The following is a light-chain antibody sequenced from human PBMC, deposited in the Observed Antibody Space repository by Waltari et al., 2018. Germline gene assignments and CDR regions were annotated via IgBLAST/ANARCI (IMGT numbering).Light chain of an antibody. J-gene: IGLJ2*01. CDR1: SSDIGGYNY. CDR3: SSYSGSNTLL. CDR2: DVR. Sequence: QPALTQPRSVSGSSGQSVTIPCPGTSSDIGGYNYVSWYQQHPGTAPKLMIFDVRKRPSGVSDRFSGSKSDNTASLTISGLQAEDEADYYCSSYSGSNTLLFGGGTWLTVL. V-gene: IGLV2-11*01.